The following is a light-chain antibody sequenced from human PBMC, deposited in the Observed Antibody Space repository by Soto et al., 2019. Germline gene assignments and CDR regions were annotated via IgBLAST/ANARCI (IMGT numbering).Light chain of an antibody. CDR3: GTWDSSLSNGV. CDR2: DNN. V-gene: IGLV1-51*01. CDR1: SSNVGKNY. Sequence: QAVVTQPPSVSAAPGQKVTISCSGSSSNVGKNYVSWYQQLPGTAPKLLIYDNNQRPSGIPDRFSGSKSGTSATLGITGLQSGDEADYFCGTWDSSLSNGVFGGGTKLTVL. J-gene: IGLJ3*02.